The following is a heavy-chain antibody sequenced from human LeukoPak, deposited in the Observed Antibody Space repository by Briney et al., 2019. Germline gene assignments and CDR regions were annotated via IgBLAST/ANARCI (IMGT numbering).Heavy chain of an antibody. CDR2: IGGGDT. V-gene: IGHV3-23*01. CDR3: AKDGQSFNSMYDYFDS. Sequence: GGSLRLSCVASGFTFNIYAVSWIRQAPGKGLEWVSSIGGGDTHYADSVKGRFTISRDDSRSTVDLQMSSLRAEDTAVYYCAKDGQSFNSMYDYFDSWGQGTLVTVSS. D-gene: IGHD2-8*01. CDR1: GFTFNIYA. J-gene: IGHJ4*02.